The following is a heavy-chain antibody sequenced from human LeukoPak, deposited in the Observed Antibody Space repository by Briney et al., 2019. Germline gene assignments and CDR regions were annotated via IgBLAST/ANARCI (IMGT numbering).Heavy chain of an antibody. Sequence: ASVKVSCKASGYTFTGYYMHWVRQAPGQGLEWMGWINPNSGGTNYAQKFQGRVTMTRDTSISTAYMELSRLRSDDTAVYYCAREARIAAAGTRYFQHWGQGTLDTVSS. CDR1: GYTFTGYY. CDR2: INPNSGGT. J-gene: IGHJ1*01. CDR3: AREARIAAAGTRYFQH. V-gene: IGHV1-2*02. D-gene: IGHD6-13*01.